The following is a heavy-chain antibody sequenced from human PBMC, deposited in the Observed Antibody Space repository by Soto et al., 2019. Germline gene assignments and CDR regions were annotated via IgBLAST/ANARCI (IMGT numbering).Heavy chain of an antibody. J-gene: IGHJ5*02. CDR3: ARHKSGSDWLDP. CDR2: MFYSGAT. V-gene: IGHV4-39*01. D-gene: IGHD2-15*01. CDR1: GGSISDISYC. Sequence: SETLSLTCTVSGGSISDISYCWGWIRQPPGKGLQWIGCMFYSGATYYNPSLKNRVTLSVDTSNNEFSLKLVSVTAPDTAVYYCARHKSGSDWLDPWGQGXLVPSPQ.